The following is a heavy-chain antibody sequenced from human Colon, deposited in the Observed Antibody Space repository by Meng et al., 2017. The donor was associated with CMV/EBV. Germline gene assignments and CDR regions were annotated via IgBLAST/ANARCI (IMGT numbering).Heavy chain of an antibody. Sequence: GGSLRLSCIVSGLTVNNVWMSWARQGSGKGLEWVGHIKSETRGGTTHYAESVKGRFTMPRDDSKNAFYLQMNNLKLEDTAVYYCTTDSGIGPRPLFGNWGQGTLVTVSS. CDR2: IKSETRGGTT. CDR1: GLTVNNVW. V-gene: IGHV3-15*01. J-gene: IGHJ4*02. D-gene: IGHD6-6*01. CDR3: TTDSGIGPRPLFGN.